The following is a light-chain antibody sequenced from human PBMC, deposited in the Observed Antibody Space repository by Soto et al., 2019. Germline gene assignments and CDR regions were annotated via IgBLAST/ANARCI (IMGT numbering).Light chain of an antibody. CDR3: CSYAGSSTFV. CDR2: EGS. CDR1: SSDVGSYNH. Sequence: QSVLTQPASVSGTPGQTITISCTGTSSDVGSYNHVSWYQQHPGKAPKLMIYEGSKRPSGVSNRFSGSKSGNTASLTISGLQAEDEADYYCCSYAGSSTFVFGTGTKVTV. J-gene: IGLJ1*01. V-gene: IGLV2-23*03.